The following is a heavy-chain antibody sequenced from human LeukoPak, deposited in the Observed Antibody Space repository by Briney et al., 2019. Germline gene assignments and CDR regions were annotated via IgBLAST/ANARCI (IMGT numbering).Heavy chain of an antibody. CDR2: ISTYSGNT. J-gene: IGHJ6*03. CDR3: ARDLAVLGVVFTSYMDV. CDR1: GYTFISHG. Sequence: ASVKLSCKASGYTFISHGITWVRQAPGQGLEWMGWISTYSGNTHYAQKFQGRVTLTKDTSTTTAYLELRSPRSDDTAVYYCARDLAVLGVVFTSYMDVWGQGTPVTVSS. D-gene: IGHD3-3*01. V-gene: IGHV1-18*01.